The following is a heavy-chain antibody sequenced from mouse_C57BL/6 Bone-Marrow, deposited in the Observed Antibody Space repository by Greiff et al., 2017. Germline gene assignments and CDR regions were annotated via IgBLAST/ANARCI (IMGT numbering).Heavy chain of an antibody. CDR3: PTGTFDY. CDR1: GFNITDYY. D-gene: IGHD2-14*01. CDR2: IDPENGDT. V-gene: IGHV14-4*01. J-gene: IGHJ2*01. Sequence: EVQVVESGAELVRPGASVKLSCTASGFNITDYYMHWVKQRPEQGLEWIGWIDPENGDTDYASKFQGKAPITADTSSNTAYLQLSSLASEDSAGYYCPTGTFDYWGQGTTLTVSS.